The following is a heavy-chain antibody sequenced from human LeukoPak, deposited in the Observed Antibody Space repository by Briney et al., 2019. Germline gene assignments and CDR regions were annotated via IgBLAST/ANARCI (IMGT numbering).Heavy chain of an antibody. CDR3: VRGFGGRTDS. CDR1: GFTFSSSW. J-gene: IGHJ5*01. V-gene: IGHV3-74*01. Sequence: PGGSLRLSCAASGFTFSSSWMHWARHARGKGLVWVSRINTDGSRTDHADSVKGRFTISRDNAKDTLYLQMSSLRAEDTAVYYCVRGFGGRTDSWGQGTEVTVST. D-gene: IGHD2-15*01. CDR2: INTDGSRT.